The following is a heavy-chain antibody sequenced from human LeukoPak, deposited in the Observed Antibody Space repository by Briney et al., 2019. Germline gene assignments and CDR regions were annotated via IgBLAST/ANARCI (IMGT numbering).Heavy chain of an antibody. V-gene: IGHV4-61*02. J-gene: IGHJ4*02. CDR2: IYTSGST. D-gene: IGHD6-19*01. CDR3: ARGGSGWYSY. CDR1: GGSTSSGSYY. Sequence: SETLSLTCTVSGGSTSSGSYYWSWIRQPAGKGLEWIGRIYTSGSTNYNPSLKSRVTISVDTSKNQFSLKLSSVTAADTAVYYCARGGSGWYSYWGQGTLVTVSS.